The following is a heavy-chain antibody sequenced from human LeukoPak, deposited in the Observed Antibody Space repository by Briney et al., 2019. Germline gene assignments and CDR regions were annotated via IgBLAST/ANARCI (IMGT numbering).Heavy chain of an antibody. CDR3: NRWHISGVSYSNA. V-gene: IGHV3-49*04. CDR1: GFTFGEYS. CDR2: IRKQDGTT. J-gene: IGHJ5*02. D-gene: IGHD2-15*01. Sequence: GGSLRLSCTASGFTFGEYSMSWVRQAPGKGLEWVGFIRKQDGTTEYAASVRGRFTISRDESNRIAYLQMNSLKTEDTAVYHCNRWHISGVSYSNAWGQGTLVTVSS.